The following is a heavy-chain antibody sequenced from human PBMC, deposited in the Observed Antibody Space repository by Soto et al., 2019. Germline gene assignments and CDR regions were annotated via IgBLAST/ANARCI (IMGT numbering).Heavy chain of an antibody. J-gene: IGHJ6*02. V-gene: IGHV3-15*07. Sequence: EVQLVESGGGLVEPGGSLRVSCVASGFTFSYAWMNWVRQAPGKGLEWVGRIKRKTDGGTTDYAAPVKGRFTISRDDSKNTLYLQMNSLETEDTAVYYCTTRGPRYASSCMDVWGQGTTVTVSS. CDR2: IKRKTDGGTT. CDR3: TTRGPRYASSCMDV. CDR1: GFTFSYAW. D-gene: IGHD2-2*01.